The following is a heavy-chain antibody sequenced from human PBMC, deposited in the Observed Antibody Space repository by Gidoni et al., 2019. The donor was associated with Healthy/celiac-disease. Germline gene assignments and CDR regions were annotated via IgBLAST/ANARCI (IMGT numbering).Heavy chain of an antibody. J-gene: IGHJ5*02. Sequence: EVQLLESGGGLVQPGGSLRLSCAASGLTFSSYAMSWVRQAPGKGLEWVSAISGSGGSTYYADSVKGRFTISRDNSKNTLYLQMNSLRAEDTAVYYCAKGDCSSTSCYSGNWFDPWGQGTLVTVSS. CDR1: GLTFSSYA. D-gene: IGHD2-2*01. CDR2: ISGSGGST. V-gene: IGHV3-23*01. CDR3: AKGDCSSTSCYSGNWFDP.